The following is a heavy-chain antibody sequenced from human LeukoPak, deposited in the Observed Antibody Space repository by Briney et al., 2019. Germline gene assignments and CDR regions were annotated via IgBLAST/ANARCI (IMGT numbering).Heavy chain of an antibody. D-gene: IGHD3-22*01. J-gene: IGHJ4*02. CDR1: GGSITGSSYY. Sequence: SETLPLTCTVSGGSITGSSYYWGWIRQPPGKGLEWIGSMYYSGSTYYNPSLKGRVTIPVDTSKNQFSLRLSSVTAADTAVYYCARQYYDNTGYYYFDYWGQGNLVTVSS. V-gene: IGHV4-39*01. CDR3: ARQYYDNTGYYYFDY. CDR2: MYYSGST.